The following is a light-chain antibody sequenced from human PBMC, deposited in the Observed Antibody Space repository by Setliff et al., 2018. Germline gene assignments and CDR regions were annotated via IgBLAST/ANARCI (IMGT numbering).Light chain of an antibody. J-gene: IGLJ1*01. CDR2: GVS. V-gene: IGLV2-14*03. CDR3: TAYTSGTTYV. CDR1: SSDVGDYNS. Sequence: QSALTQPDSVSGSPGQSITISCTGTSSDVGDYNSVSWYQQHPGKAPKLIIYGVSNRPSGVSSRFSGSKSGNTASLTISGLQTEDEADYYCTAYTSGTTYVFGTGTKGTVL.